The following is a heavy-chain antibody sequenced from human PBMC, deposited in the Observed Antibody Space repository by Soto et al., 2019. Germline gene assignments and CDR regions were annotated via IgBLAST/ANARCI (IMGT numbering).Heavy chain of an antibody. Sequence: QVQLVQSGAEVKKPGASVNVSCKASGYTFTSYAMHCVRQAPGQRLEWMGWINSGNGNTKYSQKLQGRVTITRDTASSTAYMELRSLRSEDTAVYYCARDDHFDYWVQGTLVTVSS. V-gene: IGHV1-3*01. CDR1: GYTFTSYA. CDR2: INSGNGNT. J-gene: IGHJ4*02. CDR3: ARDDHFDY.